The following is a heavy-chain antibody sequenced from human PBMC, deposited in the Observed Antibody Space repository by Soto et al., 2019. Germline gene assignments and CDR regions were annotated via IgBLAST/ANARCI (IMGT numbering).Heavy chain of an antibody. D-gene: IGHD1-1*01. CDR1: EGSGINRSDY. CDR3: ARYQDSTWNPNYYSGMAV. V-gene: IGHV4-61*01. Sequence: VAEGSGINRSDYRSLIRQPPGKGLEWIGYIYYSGSTNYNPSLKSRVTISVDTSKNQFSLKLSSVTAADTAVYYCARYQDSTWNPNYYSGMAVWGQGTTVTVSS. CDR2: IYYSGST. J-gene: IGHJ6*02.